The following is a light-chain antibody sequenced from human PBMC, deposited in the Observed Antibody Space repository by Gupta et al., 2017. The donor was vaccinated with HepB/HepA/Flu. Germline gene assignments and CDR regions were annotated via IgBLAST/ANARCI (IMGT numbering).Light chain of an antibody. CDR3: QPYDNSLSDYV. V-gene: IGLV1-40*01. J-gene: IGLJ1*01. CDR2: GNT. Sequence: QSVLTQPPSVSGAPGQRVTISCTGSSSNIGAGHDVHWYQQLPGTAPKLLIFGNTNRPSGVPDRFSGSKSGTSASLAITGLQAEDEADYYCQPYDNSLSDYVFGTGTKVTVL. CDR1: SSNIGAGHD.